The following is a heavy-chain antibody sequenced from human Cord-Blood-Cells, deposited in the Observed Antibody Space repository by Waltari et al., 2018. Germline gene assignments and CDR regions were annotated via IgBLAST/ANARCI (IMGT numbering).Heavy chain of an antibody. V-gene: IGHV3-33*01. CDR3: ARAYPRDGQLLAY. CDR2: IWYDGSNK. Sequence: QVQLVESGGGVVQPGRSLRLSCAASGFSFSSYGMHWVSQAPGKGLEGVAVIWYDGSNKYYADSVKGRFTISRDNSKNTLYLQMNSLRAEDTAVYYCARAYPRDGQLLAYWGQGTLVTVSS. D-gene: IGHD2-2*01. CDR1: GFSFSSYG. J-gene: IGHJ4*02.